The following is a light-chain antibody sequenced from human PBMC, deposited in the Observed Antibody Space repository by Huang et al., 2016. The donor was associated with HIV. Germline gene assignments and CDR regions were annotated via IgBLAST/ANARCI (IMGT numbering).Light chain of an antibody. V-gene: IGKV1-5*03. CDR3: QQYNSHPYT. CDR1: QNNLNW. Sequence: DIQMTQSPSTLSASVGDRLTITCRASQNNLNWLSWYQQKPGRAPSLVIYKTSTLQKGVPSRFSGSGCGTKFTLTISSLQPDDFAAYYCQQYNSHPYTFGQGTKLDIK. J-gene: IGKJ2*01. CDR2: KTS.